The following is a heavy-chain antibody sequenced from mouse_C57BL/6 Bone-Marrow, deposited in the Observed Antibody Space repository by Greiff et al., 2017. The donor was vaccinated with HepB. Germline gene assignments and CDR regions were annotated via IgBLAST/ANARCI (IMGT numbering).Heavy chain of an antibody. CDR3: ARFHDGSSSYWYFDV. D-gene: IGHD1-1*01. V-gene: IGHV1-64*01. J-gene: IGHJ1*03. CDR2: IHPNSGST. Sequence: QVQLQQPGAELVKPGASVKLSCKASGYTFTSYWMHWVKQRPGQGLEWIGMIHPNSGSTNYNEKFKSKATLTVDKSSSTAYMQLSSLTSEDSAVYYCARFHDGSSSYWYFDVWGTGTTVTVSS. CDR1: GYTFTSYW.